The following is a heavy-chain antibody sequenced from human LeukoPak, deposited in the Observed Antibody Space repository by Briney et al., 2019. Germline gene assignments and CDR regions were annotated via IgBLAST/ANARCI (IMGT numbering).Heavy chain of an antibody. D-gene: IGHD4-23*01. V-gene: IGHV3-21*01. CDR2: ISSSSSYI. J-gene: IGHJ4*02. Sequence: GGSLRLSCAVSGFSFSSYDMNWVRQAPGKGLGWVSSISSSSSYIYYADSVKGRFIISRDNAKNSLYLQMDSLRAEDTAVYYCAREVIGGNCAWGQGTLVTVSS. CDR1: GFSFSSYD. CDR3: AREVIGGNCA.